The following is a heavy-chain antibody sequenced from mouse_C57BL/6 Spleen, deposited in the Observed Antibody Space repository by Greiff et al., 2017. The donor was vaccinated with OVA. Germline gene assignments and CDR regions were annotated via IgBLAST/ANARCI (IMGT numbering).Heavy chain of an antibody. CDR2: INPSTGGT. CDR1: GYSFTGYY. Sequence: VQLKQSGPELVKPGASVKISCKASGYSFTGYYMNWVKQSPEKSLEWIGEINPSTGGTTYNQKFKAKATLTVDKSSSTAYMQLKSLTSEDSAVYYCARRPYDGSFAYWGQGTLVTVSA. V-gene: IGHV1-42*01. J-gene: IGHJ3*01. CDR3: ARRPYDGSFAY. D-gene: IGHD2-3*01.